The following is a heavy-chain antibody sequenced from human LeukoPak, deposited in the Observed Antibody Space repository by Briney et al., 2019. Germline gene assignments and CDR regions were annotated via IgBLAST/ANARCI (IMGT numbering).Heavy chain of an antibody. CDR1: GGSISSYY. CDR3: AKYVWGSYPTFEDY. D-gene: IGHD3-16*02. J-gene: IGHJ4*02. Sequence: PSETLSLTCTVSGGSISSYYWSWIRQPPGKGREWIGHISYSGSTNYNPSLKSRVTISVDTSKNQFSLKLSSVTAADTAVYYCAKYVWGSYPTFEDYWGQGTLVTVSS. CDR2: ISYSGST. V-gene: IGHV4-59*01.